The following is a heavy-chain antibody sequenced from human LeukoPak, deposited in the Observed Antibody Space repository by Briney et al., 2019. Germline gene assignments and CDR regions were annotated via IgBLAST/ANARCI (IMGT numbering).Heavy chain of an antibody. J-gene: IGHJ3*02. D-gene: IGHD3-3*01. CDR2: ISSSSSTI. CDR1: GFTFSSYW. Sequence: GGSLRLSCAASGFTFSSYWMHWVRQAPGKGLEWVSYISSSSSTIYYADSVKGRFTISRDNAKNSLYLQMNSLRAEDTAVYYCARPSAGGGDFWSGYSDAFDIWGQGTMVTVSS. V-gene: IGHV3-48*01. CDR3: ARPSAGGGDFWSGYSDAFDI.